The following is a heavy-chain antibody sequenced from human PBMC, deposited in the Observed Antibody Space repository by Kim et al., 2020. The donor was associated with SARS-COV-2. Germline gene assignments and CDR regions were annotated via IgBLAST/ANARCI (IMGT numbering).Heavy chain of an antibody. J-gene: IGHJ4*02. Sequence: SETLSLTCAVYGGSFSGYYWSWIRQPPGKGLEWIGEINHSGSTNYNPSLKSRVTISVDTSKNQFSLKLSSVTAADTAVYYCARGGDYVFAYDYWGQGTLVTVSS. V-gene: IGHV4-34*01. CDR2: INHSGST. D-gene: IGHD4-17*01. CDR1: GGSFSGYY. CDR3: ARGGDYVFAYDY.